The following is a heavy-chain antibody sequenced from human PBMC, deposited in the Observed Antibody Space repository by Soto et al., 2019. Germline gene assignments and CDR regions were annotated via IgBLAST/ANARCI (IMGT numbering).Heavy chain of an antibody. CDR2: IHPNSGAT. J-gene: IGHJ4*02. CDR3: TKDSNYYDSSGHRFDY. V-gene: IGHV1-2*02. Sequence: GASVKVSCKASGYSFTGQVLHWVRQAPGQGLEWMGWIHPNSGATNSAQKFQGRVTMTRDTSISTAYMEVSRLRSDDTAVYYCTKDSNYYDSSGHRFDYWGQGTLVTVSS. CDR1: GYSFTGQV. D-gene: IGHD3-22*01.